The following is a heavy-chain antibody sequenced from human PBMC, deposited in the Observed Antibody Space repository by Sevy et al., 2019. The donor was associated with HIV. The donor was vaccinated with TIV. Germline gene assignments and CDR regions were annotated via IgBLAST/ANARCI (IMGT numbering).Heavy chain of an antibody. J-gene: IGHJ1*01. Sequence: ASVKVSCKASGYTFTKYHITWVRQAPGQGLEWMGRITPNNGDTNYAQRLQGRVTMTTDTSTSTVYMELRSLRSDDTAVYYCARAPSGSQGPGQYFHHWGQGTLVIVSS. CDR3: ARAPSGSQGPGQYFHH. V-gene: IGHV1-18*01. CDR1: GYTFTKYH. CDR2: ITPNNGDT. D-gene: IGHD1-26*01.